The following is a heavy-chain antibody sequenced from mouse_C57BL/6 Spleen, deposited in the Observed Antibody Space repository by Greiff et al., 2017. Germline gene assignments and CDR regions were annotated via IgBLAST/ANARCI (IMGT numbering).Heavy chain of an antibody. V-gene: IGHV1-50*01. CDR2: IDPSDSYT. Sequence: VQLQQPGAELVKPGASVKLSCKASGYTFTSYWMQWVKQRPGQGLEWIGEIDPSDSYTNYNQKFKGKATLTVDTSSSTAYMQLSSLTSEDSAVYYCARGNWAVYFDYWGQGTTLTVSS. D-gene: IGHD4-1*01. J-gene: IGHJ2*01. CDR1: GYTFTSYW. CDR3: ARGNWAVYFDY.